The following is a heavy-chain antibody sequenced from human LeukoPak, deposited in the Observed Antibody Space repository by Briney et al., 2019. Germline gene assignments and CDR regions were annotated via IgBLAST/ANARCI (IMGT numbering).Heavy chain of an antibody. J-gene: IGHJ5*02. CDR2: IIPIFGTA. CDR1: GGTFSSYA. V-gene: IGHV1-69*05. D-gene: IGHD5-24*01. CDR3: ARDGYTRGSWFDP. Sequence: SVKVSCKASGGTFSSYAISWVRQAPGQGLEWLGGIIPIFGTANYAQKFQGRVTITTDESTSTAYMELSSLRSEDTAVYYCARDGYTRGSWFDPWGQGTLVTVSS.